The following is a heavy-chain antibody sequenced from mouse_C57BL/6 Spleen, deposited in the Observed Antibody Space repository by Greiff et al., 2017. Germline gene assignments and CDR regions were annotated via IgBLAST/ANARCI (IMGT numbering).Heavy chain of an antibody. D-gene: IGHD1-1*01. CDR2: IDPEDGET. CDR3: AYGSRHWYFDG. J-gene: IGHJ1*03. CDR1: GFNIKDYY. Sequence: VQLKESGAELVKPGASVKLSCTASGFNIKDYYMPWVKQRTEQGLEWIGRIDPEDGETKYAPKFQGKATITADTSSNTAYLQLSSLTSEDTAVYYCAYGSRHWYFDGWGTGTTVTVSS. V-gene: IGHV14-2*01.